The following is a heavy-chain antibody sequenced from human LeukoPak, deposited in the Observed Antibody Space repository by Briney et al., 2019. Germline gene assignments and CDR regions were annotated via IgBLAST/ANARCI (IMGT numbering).Heavy chain of an antibody. Sequence: SETLSLTCAVYGGSFSGYYWSWIRRPPGKGLEWIGEINHSGSTNYNPSLKSRVTISVDTSKNQFSLKLSSVTAADTAVYYCARQVVATGKLDYWGQGTLVTVSS. D-gene: IGHD5-12*01. CDR1: GGSFSGYY. V-gene: IGHV4-34*01. CDR3: ARQVVATGKLDY. J-gene: IGHJ4*02. CDR2: INHSGST.